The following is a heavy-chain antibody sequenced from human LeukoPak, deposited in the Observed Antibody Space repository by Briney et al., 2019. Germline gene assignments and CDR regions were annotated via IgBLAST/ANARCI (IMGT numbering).Heavy chain of an antibody. J-gene: IGHJ4*02. CDR3: ARGSVTAFDY. Sequence: SETLSLTCAVYGGSFSGYYWSWIRQPPGKGLEWIGEINHSGSTNYNPSLKSRVTISVDTSKNQFSLKLSSVTAADTAVYYYARGSVTAFDYWGQGTLVTVSS. V-gene: IGHV4-34*01. CDR2: INHSGST. D-gene: IGHD1-14*01. CDR1: GGSFSGYY.